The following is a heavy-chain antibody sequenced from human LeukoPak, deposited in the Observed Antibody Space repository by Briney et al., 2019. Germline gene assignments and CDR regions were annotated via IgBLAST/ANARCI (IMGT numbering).Heavy chain of an antibody. CDR1: GFTFISYA. D-gene: IGHD6-6*01. CDR2: ISGSGGST. V-gene: IGHV3-23*01. Sequence: GGSLRLSCPASGFTFISYAMSEVRQAPGKELEWVSAISGSGGSTYYADSVKGRFTISRDNSKNTLYLQMNSLIAEDTAGYYCAKRVPYSSASVSFDSWGQGNLVTVSS. CDR3: AKRVPYSSASVSFDS. J-gene: IGHJ4*02.